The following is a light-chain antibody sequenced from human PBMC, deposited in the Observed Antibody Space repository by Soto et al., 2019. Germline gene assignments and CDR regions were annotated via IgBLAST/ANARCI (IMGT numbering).Light chain of an antibody. J-gene: IGKJ5*01. CDR3: QQRNIWPPVT. CDR1: PSVANF. CDR2: GAF. Sequence: EIVMTQSPATLSLSPGERATISGEASPSVANFVAWYQQKPGQAPRLLIYGAFNRATGIPARFSGSGSGTDFTLTISSLEPEDSAVYYCQQRNIWPPVTFGDGTRLEIK. V-gene: IGKV3-11*01.